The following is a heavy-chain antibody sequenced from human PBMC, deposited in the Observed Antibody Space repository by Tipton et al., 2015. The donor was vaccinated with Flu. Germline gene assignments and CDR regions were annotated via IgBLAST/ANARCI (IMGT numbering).Heavy chain of an antibody. V-gene: IGHV4-38-2*02. CDR2: MHHNGAT. CDR1: GYSISDDYD. Sequence: TLSLTCDVSGYSISDDYDWGWIRQPPEKGLEWIGSMHHNGATYYNPSLKSRVTMSVDTSRNQFSLKLTSVSAADTAVYYCVRDGHYSSSNGALDYWGQGTLVTVSS. J-gene: IGHJ4*02. D-gene: IGHD2-2*01. CDR3: VRDGHYSSSNGALDY.